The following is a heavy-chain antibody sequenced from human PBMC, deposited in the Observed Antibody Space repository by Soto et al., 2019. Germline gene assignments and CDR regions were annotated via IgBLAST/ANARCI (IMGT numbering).Heavy chain of an antibody. V-gene: IGHV1-8*01. CDR1: GYTFTSYD. Sequence: GASVKVSCKASGYTFTSYDINWVRQATGQGLEWMGWMNPNSDNTGYAQKFQGRVTMTRNTSISTAYMELSSLRSEDTAVYYCAKRCHSGGSCYYYYGMDVWGQGTTVTVSS. CDR3: AKRCHSGGSCYYYYGMDV. CDR2: MNPNSDNT. J-gene: IGHJ6*02. D-gene: IGHD2-15*01.